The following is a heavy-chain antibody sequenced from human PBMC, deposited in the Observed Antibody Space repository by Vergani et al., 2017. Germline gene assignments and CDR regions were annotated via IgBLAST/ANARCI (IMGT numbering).Heavy chain of an antibody. V-gene: IGHV4-31*03. CDR3: ARGELGYVSSTSCCQGDYYCYIDV. CDR2: INYSGST. CDR1: GGSISSGGYY. J-gene: IGHJ6*03. Sequence: QVQLQESGPGLVKPSQTLSLTCTVSGGSISSGGYYWSWIRQHPGKGLEWIGYINYSGSTYYKPSRKSRVTISVDTSKNQFSLKLSSVTAADSAVYYCARGELGYVSSTSCCQGDYYCYIDVWGKGTTVTVSS. D-gene: IGHD2-2*01.